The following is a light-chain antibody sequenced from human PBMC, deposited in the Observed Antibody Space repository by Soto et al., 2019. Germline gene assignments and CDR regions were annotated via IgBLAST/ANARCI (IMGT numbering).Light chain of an antibody. CDR1: SSDVGSFNL. CDR2: EGS. J-gene: IGLJ1*01. Sequence: QSALTQPASVSGSPGQSITISCTGTSSDVGSFNLVSWYQHHPGKIPRLIIYEGSRRPSGVSDRFSASKSGNAASLTISGLQAEEEADYYCCSYATDSSYVFGTGNQVTVL. V-gene: IGLV2-23*01. CDR3: CSYATDSSYV.